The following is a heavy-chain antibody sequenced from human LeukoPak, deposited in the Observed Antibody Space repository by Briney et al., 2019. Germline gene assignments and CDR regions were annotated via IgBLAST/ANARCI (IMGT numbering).Heavy chain of an antibody. Sequence: PGGSLRLSCAASGFTSSSYAMSWVRQAPGKGLEWVSAISGSGGSTYYADSVKGRFTISRDNSKNTLYLQMNSLRAEDTAVYYCAKGEQWLVRRIAYFDYWGQGTLVTVSS. CDR2: ISGSGGST. V-gene: IGHV3-23*01. CDR1: GFTSSSYA. D-gene: IGHD6-19*01. J-gene: IGHJ4*02. CDR3: AKGEQWLVRRIAYFDY.